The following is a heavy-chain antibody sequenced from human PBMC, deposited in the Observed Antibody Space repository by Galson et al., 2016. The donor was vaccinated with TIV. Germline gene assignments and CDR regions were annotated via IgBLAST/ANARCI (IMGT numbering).Heavy chain of an antibody. CDR3: SRATNYYDNWFDP. V-gene: IGHV1-69*13. CDR1: GGTLASGGKFSSYV. J-gene: IGHJ5*02. D-gene: IGHD3-10*01. Sequence: SVKVSCKALGGTLASGGKFSSYVISWVRQAPGQGLEWMGRIIPIFGTTKYAQKFQGRVTITADESTDKAYVELNSLTSEDTAVYYCSRATNYYDNWFDPWGQGTLVTVSS. CDR2: IIPIFGTT.